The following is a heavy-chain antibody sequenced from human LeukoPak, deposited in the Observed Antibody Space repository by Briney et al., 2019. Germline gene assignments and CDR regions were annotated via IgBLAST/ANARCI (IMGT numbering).Heavy chain of an antibody. CDR3: ARTDYDFWSGRFDP. CDR1: GFTFSSYS. CDR2: ISSSSYI. D-gene: IGHD3-3*01. J-gene: IGHJ5*02. Sequence: GGSLRLSCAASGFTFSSYSMNWVRQAPGKGLEWVSSISSSSYIYYADSVKGRFTISGDNAKNSLYLQMNSLRAEDTAVYYCARTDYDFWSGRFDPWGQGTLVTVSS. V-gene: IGHV3-21*01.